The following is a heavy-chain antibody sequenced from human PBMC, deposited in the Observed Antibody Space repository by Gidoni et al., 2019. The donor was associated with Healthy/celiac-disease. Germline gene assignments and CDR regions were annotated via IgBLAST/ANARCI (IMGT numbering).Heavy chain of an antibody. V-gene: IGHV2-70*15. Sequence: QVTLRESGPALMQPTQTLTLTCTFSGFSLSTSGMCVSWIRQPPGKALEWLARIDWDDDKYYSTSLKTRRTISKDTSKNQVVLTMTNMDPVDTATYYCARTDGSGSGNFYYWGQGTLVTVSS. CDR1: GFSLSTSGMC. CDR2: IDWDDDK. CDR3: ARTDGSGSGNFYY. J-gene: IGHJ4*02. D-gene: IGHD3-10*01.